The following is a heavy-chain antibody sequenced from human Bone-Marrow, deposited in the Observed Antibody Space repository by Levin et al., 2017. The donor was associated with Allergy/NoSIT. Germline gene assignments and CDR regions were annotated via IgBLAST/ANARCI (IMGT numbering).Heavy chain of an antibody. Sequence: GGSLRLSCEASGFTFRSYTMHWVRQAPGKGLEWVALISYDGSKKDYEDSVKGRFTISRDNSKNTVYLQMNSLRADDTAVYYCAREATLIVVTGDGFDVWGQGTMVTVSS. CDR3: AREATLIVVTGDGFDV. J-gene: IGHJ3*01. D-gene: IGHD3-22*01. CDR1: GFTFRSYT. CDR2: ISYDGSKK. V-gene: IGHV3-30*04.